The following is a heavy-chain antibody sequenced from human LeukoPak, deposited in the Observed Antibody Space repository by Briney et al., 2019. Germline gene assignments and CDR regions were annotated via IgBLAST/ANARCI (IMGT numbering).Heavy chain of an antibody. CDR2: INPSGGST. D-gene: IGHD1-26*01. J-gene: IGHJ3*02. CDR3: ARERGESGRYAVPHDAFDI. V-gene: IGHV1-46*01. CDR1: GYTFTSYY. Sequence: ASVTVSCKASGYTFTSYYMHWVRQAPGQGLEWMGIINPSGGSTSYAQKFQGRVTMTRDMSTSTVYMELSSLRSEDTAVYYCARERGESGRYAVPHDAFDIWGQGTMVTVSS.